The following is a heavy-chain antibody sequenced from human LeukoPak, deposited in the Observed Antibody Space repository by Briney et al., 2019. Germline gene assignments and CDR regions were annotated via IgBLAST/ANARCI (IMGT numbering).Heavy chain of an antibody. Sequence: PGGSLRISCAASGFTFSSYAMHWVRQAPDKGLEWVAVISYDGSNKYYADSVKGRFTISRDNSKNTLYLQMNSLRAEDTAVYYCARERRYYDILTGPYGMDVWGQGTTVTVSS. D-gene: IGHD3-9*01. V-gene: IGHV3-30*14. CDR3: ARERRYYDILTGPYGMDV. J-gene: IGHJ6*02. CDR1: GFTFSSYA. CDR2: ISYDGSNK.